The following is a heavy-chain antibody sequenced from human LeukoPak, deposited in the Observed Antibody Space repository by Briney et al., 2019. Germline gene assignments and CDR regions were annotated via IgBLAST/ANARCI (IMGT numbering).Heavy chain of an antibody. V-gene: IGHV4-4*07. J-gene: IGHJ5*02. D-gene: IGHD5-18*01. Sequence: GSQRLSCAASGFTFSSYSMNWVRQAPGKGLEWIGRIYTSGSTNYNPSLKSRVTMSVDTSKNQFSLKLSSVTAADTAVYYCARGTVDTAMALYHWGQGTLVTVSS. CDR1: GFTFSSYS. CDR3: ARGTVDTAMALYH. CDR2: IYTSGST.